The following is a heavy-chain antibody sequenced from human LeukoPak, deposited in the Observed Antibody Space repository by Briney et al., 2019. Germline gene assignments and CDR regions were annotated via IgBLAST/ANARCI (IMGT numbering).Heavy chain of an antibody. V-gene: IGHV4-59*01. Sequence: SETLSLTCTVSGGSISRYYWSWMRQPPGKGLEWIGYIYYSGSTNYNPSLESRVTISVDTSRNQFSLKLSSVTAADTAVYYCARGLYDSSVLAPFQHWGQGTLVTVSS. CDR1: GGSISRYY. D-gene: IGHD3-22*01. CDR3: ARGLYDSSVLAPFQH. J-gene: IGHJ1*01. CDR2: IYYSGST.